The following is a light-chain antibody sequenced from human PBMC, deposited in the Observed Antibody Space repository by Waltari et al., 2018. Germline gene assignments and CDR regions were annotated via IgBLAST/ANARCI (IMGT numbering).Light chain of an antibody. J-gene: IGLJ2*01. CDR3: AAWDDSLDGSLI. Sequence: QSLVTQSPSASGTPGQRVTISCSGRRTNIGSNTVTWYQQRPGPAPKVLIYSNDQRPSGVLDRFSASKSGTSASLAIRGLQSEDEADYYCAAWDDSLDGSLIFGGGTRLTVL. CDR1: RTNIGSNT. CDR2: SND. V-gene: IGLV1-44*01.